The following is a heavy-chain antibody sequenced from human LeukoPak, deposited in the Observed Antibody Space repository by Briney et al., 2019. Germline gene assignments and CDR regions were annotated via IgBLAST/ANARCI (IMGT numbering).Heavy chain of an antibody. CDR3: ARRPCSSTSCLIDY. CDR1: GGSFSGYY. CDR2: INHSGST. V-gene: IGHV4-34*01. Sequence: SETLSLTCAVYGGSFSGYYWSWIRQPPGKGLEWIGEINHSGSTNYNPSLKSRVTTSVDTSKNQFSLKLSSVTAADTAVYYCARRPCSSTSCLIDYWGQGTLVTVSS. J-gene: IGHJ4*02. D-gene: IGHD2-2*01.